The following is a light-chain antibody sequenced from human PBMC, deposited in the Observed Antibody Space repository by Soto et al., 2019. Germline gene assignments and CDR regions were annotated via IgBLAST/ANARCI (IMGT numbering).Light chain of an antibody. CDR1: QSLGGS. J-gene: IGKJ1*01. V-gene: IGKV3-20*01. Sequence: EIVMTQSPASLSVSPGERATLSCRASQSLGGSLAWYQQKPGQAPRLLIYGASSRATGIPDRFSGSGSGTDFTLTIRRLEPEDFAVYYCQQYGSSPSFGQGTKVDIK. CDR3: QQYGSSPS. CDR2: GAS.